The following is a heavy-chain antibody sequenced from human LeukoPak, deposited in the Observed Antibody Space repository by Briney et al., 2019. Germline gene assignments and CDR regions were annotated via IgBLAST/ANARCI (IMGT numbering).Heavy chain of an antibody. D-gene: IGHD3-9*01. Sequence: GGSLRLSCAASGFTFSNYDMHWVRQATGKGLEWVSGIGTTGDTYYPASVKGRFTISRENAKNPLYLQMNSLRAGDTAVYYCARGDILTDYSFDPWGQGTLVIVSS. CDR1: GFTFSNYD. J-gene: IGHJ5*02. CDR2: IGTTGDT. CDR3: ARGDILTDYSFDP. V-gene: IGHV3-13*04.